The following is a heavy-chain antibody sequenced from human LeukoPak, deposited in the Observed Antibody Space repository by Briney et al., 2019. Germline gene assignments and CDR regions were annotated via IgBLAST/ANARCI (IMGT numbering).Heavy chain of an antibody. CDR2: INPNSGGT. V-gene: IGHV1-2*02. Sequence: ASVKVSCKASGYTFTGYYMHWVRQAPGQGLEWMGWINPNSGGTNYAQKFQGRVTITTDESTSTAYMELSSLRSEDTAVYYCARGQYQLGWVPYNWFDPWGQGTLVTVSS. CDR3: ARGQYQLGWVPYNWFDP. D-gene: IGHD2-2*01. CDR1: GYTFTGYY. J-gene: IGHJ5*02.